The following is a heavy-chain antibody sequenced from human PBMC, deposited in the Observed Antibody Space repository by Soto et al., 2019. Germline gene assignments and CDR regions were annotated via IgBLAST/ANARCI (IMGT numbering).Heavy chain of an antibody. CDR3: ARGSYDFWSRQYYFDY. D-gene: IGHD3-3*01. V-gene: IGHV3-13*01. CDR1: GFTFSSYD. J-gene: IGHJ4*02. Sequence: GGSLRLSCAASGFTFSSYDMHWVRQATGKGLEWVSAIGTAGDTYYPGSVKGRFTISRENAKNSLYLQMNSLRAGDTAVYYCARGSYDFWSRQYYFDYWGQGTLVTVSS. CDR2: IGTAGDT.